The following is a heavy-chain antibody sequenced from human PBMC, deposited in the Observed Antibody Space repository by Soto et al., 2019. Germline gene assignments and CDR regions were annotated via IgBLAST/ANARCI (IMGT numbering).Heavy chain of an antibody. CDR3: ARTLYGDNVDY. D-gene: IGHD4-17*01. Sequence: VSLKVSCKVSGYTLTELSTHWVRQATGQGLEWMGGMNAKVGETGYAQKFQGRVTMTRNTSISTAYMELSSLRSEDTAVYYCARTLYGDNVDYWGQGTLVTVSP. CDR1: GYTLTELS. J-gene: IGHJ4*02. V-gene: IGHV1-24*01. CDR2: MNAKVGET.